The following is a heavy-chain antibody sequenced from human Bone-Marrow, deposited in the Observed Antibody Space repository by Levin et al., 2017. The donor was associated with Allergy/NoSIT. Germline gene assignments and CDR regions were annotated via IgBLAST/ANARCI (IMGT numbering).Heavy chain of an antibody. J-gene: IGHJ5*02. CDR2: IEYSGDT. CDR3: ARVGNSFGP. V-gene: IGHV4-30-4*01. CDR1: GDSISSGDYY. Sequence: SETLSLTCAVSGDSISSGDYYWSWIRQTPGRGLEWLGHIEYSGDTYYNPSLESRITISVDTSKNQFSLRLRSVTVADTAMYFCARVGNSFGPWGQGILVTVSS.